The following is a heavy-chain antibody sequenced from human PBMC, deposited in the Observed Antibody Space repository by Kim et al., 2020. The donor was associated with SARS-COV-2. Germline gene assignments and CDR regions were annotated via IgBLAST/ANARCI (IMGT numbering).Heavy chain of an antibody. CDR3: VASHRYQLPADYDY. V-gene: IGHV4-31*03. CDR1: GVPINSGGFY. J-gene: IGHJ4*01. Sequence: SETLSLTCTVSGVPINSGGFYWSWIRQHPGKGLEWIGNVYFTGRTQYSTSLRSRLTISVDTSKSQFSLKLRSATAADTAVYYCVASHRYQLPADYDYWG. CDR2: VYFTGRT. D-gene: IGHD2-2*01.